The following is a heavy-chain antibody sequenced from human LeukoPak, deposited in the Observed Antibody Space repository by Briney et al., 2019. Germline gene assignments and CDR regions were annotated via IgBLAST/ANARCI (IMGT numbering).Heavy chain of an antibody. J-gene: IGHJ4*02. Sequence: GGSLRLSCAASGFTFSSYEMNWVRQAPGKGLEWVSYISSSGSTTYYSDSVKGRFTISRDNAKNSLYLQMNSLRVEDTAVYYCARDYGGSSPFDYWGQGTLVTVSS. CDR3: ARDYGGSSPFDY. D-gene: IGHD4-23*01. CDR2: ISSSGSTT. CDR1: GFTFSSYE. V-gene: IGHV3-48*03.